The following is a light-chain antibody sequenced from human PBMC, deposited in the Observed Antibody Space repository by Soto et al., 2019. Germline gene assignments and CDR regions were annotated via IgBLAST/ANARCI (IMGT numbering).Light chain of an antibody. J-gene: IGLJ1*01. CDR3: QVWDSSTAWV. CDR2: RNN. CDR1: NIGSKN. Sequence: SYELTQPLSVSVALGQTARITCGGNNIGSKNVHWYQQKPGQAPVLVIYRNNNRPSGIPERFSGSNSGNTATLTISRAQAGDEADYYCQVWDSSTAWVFGTGTKLTVL. V-gene: IGLV3-9*01.